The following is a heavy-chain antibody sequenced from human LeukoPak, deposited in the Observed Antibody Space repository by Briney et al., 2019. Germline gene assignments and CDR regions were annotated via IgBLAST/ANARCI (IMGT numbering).Heavy chain of an antibody. CDR1: GFTVSSNY. CDR2: IYSGGST. D-gene: IGHD1-14*01. J-gene: IGHJ4*02. Sequence: GGSLRLSCAASGFTVSSNYMSWVRQAPGEGLEWVSVIYSGGSTYYADSVKGRFTISRDNSKNTLYLQMNSLRAEDTAVYYCARDLNPYYIGYWGQGTLVTVSS. V-gene: IGHV3-66*01. CDR3: ARDLNPYYIGY.